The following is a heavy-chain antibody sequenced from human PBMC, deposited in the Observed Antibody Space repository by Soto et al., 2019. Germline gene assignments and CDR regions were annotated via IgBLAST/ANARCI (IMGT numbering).Heavy chain of an antibody. CDR1: GFTFDDYA. CDR3: AKDRELGVRGEYDAFDI. CDR2: ISWNSGSI. Sequence: GGSLRLSCAASGFTFDDYAMHWVRQAPGKGLEWVSGISWNSGSIGYADSVKGRFTISRDNAKNSLYLQMNSLRAEDTALYYCAKDRELGVRGEYDAFDIWGQGTMVTVSS. V-gene: IGHV3-9*01. J-gene: IGHJ3*02. D-gene: IGHD3-10*01.